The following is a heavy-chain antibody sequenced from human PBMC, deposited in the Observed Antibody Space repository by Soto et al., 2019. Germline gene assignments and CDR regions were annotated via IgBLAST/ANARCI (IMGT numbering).Heavy chain of an antibody. D-gene: IGHD5-12*01. J-gene: IGHJ4*02. CDR1: GYSFTSYD. Sequence: QVQLVQSGAEVKKPGASVKVSCKASGYSFTSYDVNWVRQASGQRLEWMGWMNPNSGSTVIAQKFQGRVTMTRDSSISTAYMELSSLRPDDSAIYYCARVSFNALLRFPFDLWGQGTEVTVSS. V-gene: IGHV1-8*01. CDR3: ARVSFNALLRFPFDL. CDR2: MNPNSGST.